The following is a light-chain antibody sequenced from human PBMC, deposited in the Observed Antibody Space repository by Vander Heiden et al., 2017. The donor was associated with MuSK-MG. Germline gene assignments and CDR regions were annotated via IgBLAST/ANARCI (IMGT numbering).Light chain of an antibody. J-gene: IGLJ1*01. CDR1: NLVGKS. Sequence: SYVLTQPPSVSVAPGQTATITCEGDNLVGKSVHWYKHKPGQAPVYYTTDRIPDRFSDSTSVNTATLTIRRVEGGDEADYYCHVWDTSGHRGIFGTGTRVSVL. CDR3: HVWDTSGHRGI. CDR2: YTT. V-gene: IGLV3-21*02.